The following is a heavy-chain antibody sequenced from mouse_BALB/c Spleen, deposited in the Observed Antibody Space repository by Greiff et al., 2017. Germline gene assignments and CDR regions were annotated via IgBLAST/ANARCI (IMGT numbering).Heavy chain of an antibody. CDR2: IYPGSGNT. CDR3: ARDYGTSFAY. CDR1: GYTFTDYY. D-gene: IGHD1-1*01. J-gene: IGHJ3*01. Sequence: QVHVKQSGPELVKPGASVKISCKASGYTFTDYYINWVKQKPGQGLEWIGWIYPGSGNTKYNEKFKGKATLTVDTSSSTAYMQLSSLTSEDTAVYFCARDYGTSFAYWGQGTLVTVSA. V-gene: IGHV1-84*02.